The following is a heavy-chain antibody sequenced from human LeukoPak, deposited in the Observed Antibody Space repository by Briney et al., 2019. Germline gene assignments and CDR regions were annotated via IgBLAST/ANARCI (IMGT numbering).Heavy chain of an antibody. Sequence: ASVKVSCKASGYTFTDYYMHWVRQAPGQGLEWMGWINPNSGGTNYAQKFQGWVTMTGDTSISTAYMELSRLRSDDTAVYYCATVSGSYSPDAFDIWGQGTMVTVSS. V-gene: IGHV1-2*04. D-gene: IGHD1-26*01. CDR2: INPNSGGT. J-gene: IGHJ3*02. CDR1: GYTFTDYY. CDR3: ATVSGSYSPDAFDI.